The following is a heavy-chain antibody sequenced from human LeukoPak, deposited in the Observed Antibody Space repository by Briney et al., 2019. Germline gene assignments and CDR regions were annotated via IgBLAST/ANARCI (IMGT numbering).Heavy chain of an antibody. V-gene: IGHV1-24*01. CDR1: VYTLTELS. Sequence: GDSVKVSCKVSVYTLTELSMHWVRQAPGKGLEWMGGFDPEDGETIYAQKFQGRVTMTEDTSTDTAYMELSSLRYEDTSVYYCATPWGDDSSGYDFVFDYWGQGTLVTVSS. J-gene: IGHJ4*02. D-gene: IGHD3-22*01. CDR2: FDPEDGET. CDR3: ATPWGDDSSGYDFVFDY.